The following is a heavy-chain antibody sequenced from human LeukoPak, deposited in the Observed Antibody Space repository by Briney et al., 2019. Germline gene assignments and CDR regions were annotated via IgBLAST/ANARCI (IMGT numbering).Heavy chain of an antibody. J-gene: IGHJ4*02. D-gene: IGHD3-22*01. V-gene: IGHV1-2*02. CDR1: GYTFTGYY. CDR3: AREGYYDSSGYSPADY. Sequence: ASVKVSFKASGYTFTGYYMHWVRQAPGQGLEWMGWINPNSGGTNYAQKFQGRVTMTRDTSISTAYMELSRLRSDDTAVYYCAREGYYDSSGYSPADYWGQGTLVTVSS. CDR2: INPNSGGT.